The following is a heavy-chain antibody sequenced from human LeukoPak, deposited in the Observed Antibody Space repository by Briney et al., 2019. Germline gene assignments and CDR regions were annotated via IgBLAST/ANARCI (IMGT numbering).Heavy chain of an antibody. D-gene: IGHD3-22*01. CDR2: IYYSGST. Sequence: PSETLSLTCTVSGGSISSYYWSWIRQPPGKGLEWVGYIYYSGSTNYNPSLKSRVTISVDTSKNQFSLKLSSVTAADTAVYYCARHSDGYYDSSGYSGYYYMDVWGKGTTVTVSS. J-gene: IGHJ6*03. V-gene: IGHV4-59*08. CDR3: ARHSDGYYDSSGYSGYYYMDV. CDR1: GGSISSYY.